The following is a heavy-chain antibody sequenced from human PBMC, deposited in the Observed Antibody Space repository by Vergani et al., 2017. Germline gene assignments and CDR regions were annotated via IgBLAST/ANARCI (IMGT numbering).Heavy chain of an antibody. CDR1: GGSISSSSYY. CDR2: IYYTGST. D-gene: IGHD6-13*01. V-gene: IGHV4-39*01. J-gene: IGHJ4*02. CDR3: ARSIAAAGESDY. Sequence: QLQLQESGPGLVKPSETLSLTCTVSGGSISSSSYYWGWIRQPPGKGLEWIGSIYYTGSTYYNTSLKSRVTISVDTSRNQFSLKLSSVTAADTALYYCARSIAAAGESDYWGQGTLVTVSS.